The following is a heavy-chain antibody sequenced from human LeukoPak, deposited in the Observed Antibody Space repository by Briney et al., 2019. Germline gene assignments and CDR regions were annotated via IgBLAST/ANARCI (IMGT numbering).Heavy chain of an antibody. D-gene: IGHD3-9*01. CDR1: GFTFSSYA. J-gene: IGHJ6*02. CDR2: ISYGGSNK. Sequence: GGSLRLSCAASGFTFSSYAMHWVRQAPGKGLEWVAVISYGGSNKYYADSVKGRFTISGDNSKNTLYLQMNSLRAEDTAVYYCASLYDISPDYYYGMDVWGQGTTVTVSS. CDR3: ASLYDISPDYYYGMDV. V-gene: IGHV3-30*04.